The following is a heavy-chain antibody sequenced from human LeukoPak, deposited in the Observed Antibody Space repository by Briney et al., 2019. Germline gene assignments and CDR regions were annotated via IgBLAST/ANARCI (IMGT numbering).Heavy chain of an antibody. CDR1: GFTFSSYA. J-gene: IGHJ4*02. D-gene: IGHD2-15*01. CDR3: ARGGGYCSGGSCYPYFDY. CDR2: ISSNGGST. Sequence: GGSLRLSCAASGFTFSSYAMHWLRQAPGKGLEYVSAISSNGGSTYYANSVKGRFTISRDNSKNTLYLQMGSLRAEDMAVYYCARGGGYCSGGSCYPYFDYWGQGTLVTVSS. V-gene: IGHV3-64*01.